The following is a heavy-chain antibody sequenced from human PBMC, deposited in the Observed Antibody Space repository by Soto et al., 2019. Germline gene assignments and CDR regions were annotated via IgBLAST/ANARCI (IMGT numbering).Heavy chain of an antibody. D-gene: IGHD2-15*01. Sequence: SETLSLTCTVSGGSISSSNWWSWVRQPPGKGLEWIGEIYHSGSTNYNPSLKSRVTISVDKSKNQFSLKPSSVTAADTAVYYCARAGRGYCSGGSCYSGLHGMDVWGQGTTVTVSS. J-gene: IGHJ6*02. CDR2: IYHSGST. CDR1: GGSISSSNW. CDR3: ARAGRGYCSGGSCYSGLHGMDV. V-gene: IGHV4-4*02.